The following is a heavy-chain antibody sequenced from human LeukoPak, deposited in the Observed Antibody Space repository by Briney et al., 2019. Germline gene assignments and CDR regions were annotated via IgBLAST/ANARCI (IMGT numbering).Heavy chain of an antibody. J-gene: IGHJ6*03. Sequence: SETLSLTCSVSDDSITMYYWSWIRHPPGKGLEWIGYVYHTGSTIFNPSLNGRASISRDTTKNLFSLRLRSVTAADTAVYFCARGRVSSSTWYSTYYYYFYMDVWGKGTTVTVSS. V-gene: IGHV4-59*01. CDR3: ARGRVSSSTWYSTYYYYFYMDV. CDR1: DDSITMYY. CDR2: VYHTGST. D-gene: IGHD1-1*01.